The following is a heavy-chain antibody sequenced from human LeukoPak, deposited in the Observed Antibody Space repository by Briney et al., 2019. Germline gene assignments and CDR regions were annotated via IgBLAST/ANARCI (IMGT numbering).Heavy chain of an antibody. CDR3: ATPDRPDSSSWYYYYMDV. J-gene: IGHJ6*03. CDR2: IIPIFGTA. CDR1: GGTFSSYA. Sequence: GASVKVSCKASGGTFSSYAISRVRRAPGQGLEWMGGIIPIFGTANYAQKFQGRVTITTDESTSTAYMEPSSLRSEDTAVYYCATPDRPDSSSWYYYYMDVWGKGTTVTVSS. D-gene: IGHD6-13*01. V-gene: IGHV1-69*05.